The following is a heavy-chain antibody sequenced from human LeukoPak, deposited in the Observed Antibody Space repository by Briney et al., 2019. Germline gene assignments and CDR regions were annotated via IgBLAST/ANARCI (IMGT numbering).Heavy chain of an antibody. D-gene: IGHD2-2*01. CDR3: ARAQRTVSGLDV. J-gene: IGHJ6*02. CDR2: MNPHSGGT. V-gene: IGHV1-2*02. Sequence: ASVKVSCKASGYTLTAYYIHWVRQAPGQGLEWMGWMNPHSGGTNYAQNFRARVSITTDTSINTAYLELTGLTSDNTALYYCARAQRTVSGLDVWGQGTTVTVSS. CDR1: GYTLTAYY.